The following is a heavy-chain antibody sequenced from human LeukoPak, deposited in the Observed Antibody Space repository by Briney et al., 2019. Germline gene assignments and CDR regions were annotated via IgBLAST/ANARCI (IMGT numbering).Heavy chain of an antibody. CDR3: ARSRDGYNWDAFDI. CDR2: IIPIFGTA. Sequence: ASVKVSCKASGGTFSSYAISWVRQAPGQGLEWMGGIIPIFGTANYAQKFQGRVTITADESTSTAYMELSSLRPEDTAVYYCARSRDGYNWDAFDIWGQGTMVTVSS. V-gene: IGHV1-69*13. CDR1: GGTFSSYA. D-gene: IGHD5-24*01. J-gene: IGHJ3*02.